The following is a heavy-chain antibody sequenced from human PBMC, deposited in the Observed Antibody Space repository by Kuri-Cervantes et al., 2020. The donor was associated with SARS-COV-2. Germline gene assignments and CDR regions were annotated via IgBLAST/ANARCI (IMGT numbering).Heavy chain of an antibody. J-gene: IGHJ6*03. CDR1: GYTFTGYY. D-gene: IGHD4-11*01. CDR3: ARGSTDYSNGGYYYYYMDV. V-gene: IGHV1-2*02. CDR2: INPNSGGT. Sequence: ASVKDSCKASGYTFTGYYMHWVRQAPGQGLEWMGWINPNSGGTNYAQKFQGRVTMTRDTSISTAYMELSRLRSDDTAVYYCARGSTDYSNGGYYYYYMDVWGKGTTVTVSS.